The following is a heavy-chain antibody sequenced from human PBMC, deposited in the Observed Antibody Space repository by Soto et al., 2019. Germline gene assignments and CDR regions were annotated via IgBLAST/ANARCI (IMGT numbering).Heavy chain of an antibody. CDR1: GFTFSSYG. Sequence: GGSLRLSCAASGFTFSSYGMHWVRQAPGKGLEWVAVIWYDGSNKYYADSVKGRFTISRDNSKNTLYLQMNSLRAEDTAVYYCARDSTYSSSSFDYWGQGTLVTVSS. J-gene: IGHJ4*02. D-gene: IGHD6-6*01. V-gene: IGHV3-33*08. CDR3: ARDSTYSSSSFDY. CDR2: IWYDGSNK.